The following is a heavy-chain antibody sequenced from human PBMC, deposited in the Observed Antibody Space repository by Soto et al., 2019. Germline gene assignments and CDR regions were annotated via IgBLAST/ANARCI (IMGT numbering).Heavy chain of an antibody. J-gene: IGHJ4*02. CDR2: IYYCGST. V-gene: IGHV4-59*01. CDR1: GGSISSFY. Sequence: SETLSLTCTVSGGSISSFYWSWIRQPPGKGLEWIGYIYYCGSTNYNPSLKSRVSISVDTSKNQFSLKLSSVTAADTAVYYCARDETIFGSFDYWGQGTPVTVSS. CDR3: ARDETIFGSFDY. D-gene: IGHD3-3*01.